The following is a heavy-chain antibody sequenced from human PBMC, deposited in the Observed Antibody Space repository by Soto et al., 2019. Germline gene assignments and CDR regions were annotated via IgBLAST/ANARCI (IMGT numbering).Heavy chain of an antibody. CDR2: ISGDGHTT. CDR1: GFTFSSYS. J-gene: IGHJ4*02. Sequence: EVQLLESGGGLIQPGGSLRLSCAASGFTFSSYSMNWVRQAPGKGLEWVSVISGDGHTTFYADSVKGRFTFSRDNSKNTLYLQMNSLRAEDTAVYYCARSVFIGGVTRHLDDWGQGTLVTVSS. V-gene: IGHV3-23*01. D-gene: IGHD3-3*01. CDR3: ARSVFIGGVTRHLDD.